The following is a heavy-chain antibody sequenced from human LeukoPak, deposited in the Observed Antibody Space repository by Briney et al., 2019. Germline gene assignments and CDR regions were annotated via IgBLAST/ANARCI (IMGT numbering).Heavy chain of an antibody. CDR1: GFTFSSYA. J-gene: IGHJ4*02. CDR3: TRVGYYDSSLDY. D-gene: IGHD3-22*01. V-gene: IGHV3-49*04. Sequence: PGRSLRLSCAASGFTFSSYAMSWVRQAPGKGLEWVGFIRSKAYGGTTEYAASVKGRFTISRDDSKSIAYLQMNSLKTEDTAVYYCTRVGYYDSSLDYWGQGTLVTVSS. CDR2: IRSKAYGGTT.